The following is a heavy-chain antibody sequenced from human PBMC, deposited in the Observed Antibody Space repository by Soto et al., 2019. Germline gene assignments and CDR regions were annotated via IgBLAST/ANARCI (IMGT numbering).Heavy chain of an antibody. J-gene: IGHJ6*03. CDR2: ISGNSGSI. CDR3: ARSSTGARSRYYYYYYMDV. V-gene: IGHV3-9*01. D-gene: IGHD2-2*01. CDR1: GFTFDDYA. Sequence: EVQLVESGGGLVQPGRSLRLSCAASGFTFDDYAMHWVRQAPGKGLEWVSGISGNSGSIGYADSVKGRFTISRDNAKNSLYLQMNILRPEDTAFYYCARSSTGARSRYYYYYYMDVWGKGTTVTVSS.